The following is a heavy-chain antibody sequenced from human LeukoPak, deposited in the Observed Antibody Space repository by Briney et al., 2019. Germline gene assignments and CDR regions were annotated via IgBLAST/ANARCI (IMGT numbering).Heavy chain of an antibody. D-gene: IGHD3-3*01. Sequence: SETLSLTCTVSGGSISSYYWSWIRQPPGKGLEWIGYIYYSGSTNYNPSLKSRVTISVDTSKNQFSLKLSSVTAADTAVYYCAREGGITIFGVVTRGPFDYWGQETLVTVSS. J-gene: IGHJ4*02. CDR2: IYYSGST. CDR3: AREGGITIFGVVTRGPFDY. CDR1: GGSISSYY. V-gene: IGHV4-59*01.